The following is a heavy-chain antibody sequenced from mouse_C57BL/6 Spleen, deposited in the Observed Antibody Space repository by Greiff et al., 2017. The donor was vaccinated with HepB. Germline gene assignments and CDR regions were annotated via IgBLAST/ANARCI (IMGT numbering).Heavy chain of an antibody. V-gene: IGHV1-82*01. J-gene: IGHJ2*01. Sequence: QVQLQQSGPELVKPGASVKISCKASGYAFSSSWMNWVKQRPGKGLEWIGRIYPGDGDTNYNGKFKGKATLTADKSSSTGYMQRSSLTSEDSAVYFCARGLDSSGLFDYWGQGTTLTVSS. CDR3: ARGLDSSGLFDY. CDR2: IYPGDGDT. D-gene: IGHD3-2*02. CDR1: GYAFSSSW.